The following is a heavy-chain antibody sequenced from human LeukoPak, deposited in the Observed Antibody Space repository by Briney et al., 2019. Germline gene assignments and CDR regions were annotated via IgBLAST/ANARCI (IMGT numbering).Heavy chain of an antibody. Sequence: PGRSLRLSCAASGFTFSSYAMHWVRQAPGNWLGWGAVISYDGSNKYYADSVKGRFTISRDNSKNTLYLQMNSLRAEDTAVYYCARDGEYSSSWEDFDYWGQGTLVTVSS. V-gene: IGHV3-30*04. CDR2: ISYDGSNK. D-gene: IGHD6-13*01. CDR3: ARDGEYSSSWEDFDY. CDR1: GFTFSSYA. J-gene: IGHJ4*02.